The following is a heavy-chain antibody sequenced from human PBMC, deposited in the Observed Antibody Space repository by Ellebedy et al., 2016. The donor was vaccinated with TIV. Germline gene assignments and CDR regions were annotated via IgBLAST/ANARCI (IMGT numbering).Heavy chain of an antibody. Sequence: ASVKVSCKASGYTFTGYYIHWVRQAPGQGLAWMGWINPDTGDTNYAQKFQGRVTMTRDTSITTAYMELSRLRSDDTAVYYCARGCSSTSCSGDYYYGMTVWGQGTTFTVSS. V-gene: IGHV1-2*02. J-gene: IGHJ6*02. CDR2: INPDTGDT. D-gene: IGHD2-2*01. CDR1: GYTFTGYY. CDR3: ARGCSSTSCSGDYYYGMTV.